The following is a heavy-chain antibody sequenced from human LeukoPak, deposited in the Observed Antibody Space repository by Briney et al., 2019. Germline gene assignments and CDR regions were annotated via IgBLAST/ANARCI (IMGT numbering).Heavy chain of an antibody. CDR1: GGSISSGGYS. V-gene: IGHV4-30-4*07. CDR3: AGSGYSYGFYSWFDP. CDR2: IYYNGST. J-gene: IGHJ5*02. D-gene: IGHD5-18*01. Sequence: PSETLSLTCAVSGGSISSGGYSWSWIRQPPGKGLEWIGYIYYNGSTYYNPSLKSRVTISVDTSKNQFSLKLSSVTAADTAVYYCAGSGYSYGFYSWFDPWGQGTLVTVSS.